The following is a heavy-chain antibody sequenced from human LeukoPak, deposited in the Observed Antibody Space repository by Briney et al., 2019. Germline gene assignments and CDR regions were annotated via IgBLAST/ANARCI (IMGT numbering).Heavy chain of an antibody. CDR2: IKEDGSEK. CDR3: AREYYYNSSGHGCSAY. V-gene: IGHV3-7*01. CDR1: GFIFGDFW. J-gene: IGHJ4*02. Sequence: GGSLRLSCAASGFIFGDFWMTWVRQALGKGLEWVANIKEDGSEKYCVDSVKGRFTISRDNAKNTLYLQMNSLRAEDTAMYYCAREYYYNSSGHGCSAYWGQGTLVTVSS. D-gene: IGHD3-22*01.